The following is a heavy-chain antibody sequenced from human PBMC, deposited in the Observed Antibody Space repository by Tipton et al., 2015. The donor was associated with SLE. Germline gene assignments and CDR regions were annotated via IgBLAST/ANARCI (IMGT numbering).Heavy chain of an antibody. Sequence: SLRLSCAASGFTFSSYAMSWVRQAPGKGLEWVSAISGSGGSTYYADSVKGRFTISRDNSKNTLYLQMNSLRAEDTAVYYCAKAPYYYDSSGPRSYRGQGTLVTVSS. CDR1: GFTFSSYA. J-gene: IGHJ4*02. D-gene: IGHD3-22*01. CDR2: ISGSGGST. CDR3: AKAPYYYDSSGPRSY. V-gene: IGHV3-23*01.